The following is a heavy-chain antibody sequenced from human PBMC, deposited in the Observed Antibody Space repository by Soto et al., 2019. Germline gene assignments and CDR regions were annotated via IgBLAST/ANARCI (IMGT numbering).Heavy chain of an antibody. J-gene: IGHJ4*02. CDR3: ARIPDYYDSSGYSFDY. Sequence: PSETLSLTCTVSGGSISSYYWSWIRQPPGKGLEWIGYIYYSGSTNYNPSLKSRVTISVDTSKNRFSLKLSSVTAADTAVYYCARIPDYYDSSGYSFDYWGQGTLVTVSS. V-gene: IGHV4-59*01. CDR1: GGSISSYY. D-gene: IGHD3-22*01. CDR2: IYYSGST.